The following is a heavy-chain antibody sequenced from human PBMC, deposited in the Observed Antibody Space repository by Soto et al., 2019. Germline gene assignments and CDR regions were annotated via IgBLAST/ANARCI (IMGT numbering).Heavy chain of an antibody. CDR2: IYYSGST. V-gene: IGHV4-39*01. D-gene: IGHD3-3*01. Sequence: SETLSLTCTVSGGSISSSSYYWGWIRQPPGKGLEWIGSIYYSGSTYYNPSLKSRVTISVDTSKNQFSLKLSSVTAADTAVYYCASMLNHYDFWSGSPFDYWGQGTLVTVSS. J-gene: IGHJ4*02. CDR1: GGSISSSSYY. CDR3: ASMLNHYDFWSGSPFDY.